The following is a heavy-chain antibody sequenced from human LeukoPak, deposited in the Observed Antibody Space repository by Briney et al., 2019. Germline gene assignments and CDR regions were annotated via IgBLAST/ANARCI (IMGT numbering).Heavy chain of an antibody. Sequence: ASVKVSCKASGYTFTSYDINWVRQATGQGLEWMGWMNPNSGNTGYAQKFQGRVTMTRDTSTSTVYMELSSLRSEDTAVYYCARVALGHIAAVPFDYWGQGTLVIVSS. V-gene: IGHV1-8*01. D-gene: IGHD6-13*01. J-gene: IGHJ4*02. CDR2: MNPNSGNT. CDR1: GYTFTSYD. CDR3: ARVALGHIAAVPFDY.